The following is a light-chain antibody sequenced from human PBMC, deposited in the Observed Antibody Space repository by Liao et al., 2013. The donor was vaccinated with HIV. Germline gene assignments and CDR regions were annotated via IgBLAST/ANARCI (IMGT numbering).Light chain of an antibody. V-gene: IGLV3-1*01. Sequence: SYELSQPTSLSVSPGQTANITCSEDQSGDADVSWYQQKPGQSPVLVIFQGNKRPSGIPERFSGSTSGTTATLAISGTQAMDEADYYCQAWDSSTVIFGGGTKLTVL. CDR3: QAWDSSTVI. J-gene: IGLJ2*01. CDR2: QGN. CDR1: QSGDAD.